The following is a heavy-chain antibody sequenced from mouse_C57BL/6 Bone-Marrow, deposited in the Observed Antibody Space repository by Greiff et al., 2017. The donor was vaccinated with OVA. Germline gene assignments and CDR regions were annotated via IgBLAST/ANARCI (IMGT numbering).Heavy chain of an antibody. Sequence: QVQLKQSGAELVRPGTSVKVSCKASGYAFTNYLIEWVKQRPGQGLEWIGVINPGSGGTNYNEKFKGKATLTADKSSSTAYMQLSSLTSEDSAVYFCARSDYDPRGLDYWGQGTTLTVS. J-gene: IGHJ2*01. CDR3: ARSDYDPRGLDY. D-gene: IGHD2-4*01. V-gene: IGHV1-54*01. CDR1: GYAFTNYL. CDR2: INPGSGGT.